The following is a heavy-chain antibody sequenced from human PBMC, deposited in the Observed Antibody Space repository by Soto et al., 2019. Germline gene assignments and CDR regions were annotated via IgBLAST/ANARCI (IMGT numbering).Heavy chain of an antibody. CDR2: ISYDGSNK. CDR1: GFTFSSYG. V-gene: IGHV3-30*18. D-gene: IGHD3-22*01. J-gene: IGHJ4*02. Sequence: PGGSLRLSCAASGFTFSSYGMHWVRQAPGKGLEWVAVISYDGSNKYYADSVKGRFTISRDNSKNTLYLQMNSLRAEDTAVYYCAKAPNYYDSSGPDYWGQGTLVTVS. CDR3: AKAPNYYDSSGPDY.